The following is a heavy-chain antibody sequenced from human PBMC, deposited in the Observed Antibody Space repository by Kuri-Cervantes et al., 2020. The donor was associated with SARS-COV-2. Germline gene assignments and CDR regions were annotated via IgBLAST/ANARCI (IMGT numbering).Heavy chain of an antibody. CDR2: IYYSGST. V-gene: IGHV4-59*02. CDR3: ARVVTISGYGDYYYYYGMDV. Sequence: ESLKISCAASGFTVSSNYMSWARQPPGKGLEWIGYIYYSGSTNYNPSLKSRVTISVDTSKNQFSLKLSSVTAADTAVYYCARVVTISGYGDYYYYYGMDVWGQGTTVTGS. J-gene: IGHJ6*02. D-gene: IGHD5-12*01. CDR1: GFTVSSNY.